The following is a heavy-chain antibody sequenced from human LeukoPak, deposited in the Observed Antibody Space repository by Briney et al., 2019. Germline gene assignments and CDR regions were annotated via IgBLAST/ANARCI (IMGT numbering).Heavy chain of an antibody. D-gene: IGHD3-10*01. V-gene: IGHV1-69*13. CDR2: IFPISGTT. J-gene: IGHJ6*03. CDR3: ARVGPAIYGSRTYINYDYYYMDV. CDR1: GGTFRSYG. Sequence: SVKVPCKASGGTFRSYGISWLRQAPGQGLEWMGGIFPISGTTNYAQKFQGRVTMTADESTSTAYMELSSLRSEDTAVYYCARVGPAIYGSRTYINYDYYYMDVWGEGTTV.